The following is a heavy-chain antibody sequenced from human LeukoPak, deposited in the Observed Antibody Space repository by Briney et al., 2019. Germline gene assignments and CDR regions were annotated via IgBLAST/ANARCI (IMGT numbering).Heavy chain of an antibody. CDR3: ARDPYSGSYSAYYYYYMDV. CDR1: GFTFSNYN. CDR2: ISSSTSYK. Sequence: PGGSLRLSCAASGFTFSNYNMNWVRQAPGKGLEWVSSISSSTSYKNYADSVKGRFTISRDNAKNSLYLQMNSLRAEDTAVYYCARDPYSGSYSAYYYYYMDVWGKGTTVTVSS. J-gene: IGHJ6*03. V-gene: IGHV3-21*01. D-gene: IGHD1-26*01.